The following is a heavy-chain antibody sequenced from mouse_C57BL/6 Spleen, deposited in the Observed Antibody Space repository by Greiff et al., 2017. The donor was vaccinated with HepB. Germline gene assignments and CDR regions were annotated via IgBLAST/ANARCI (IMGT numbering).Heavy chain of an antibody. J-gene: IGHJ3*01. D-gene: IGHD1-1*01. CDR1: GYAFSSYW. CDR2: IYPGDGDT. V-gene: IGHV1-80*01. Sequence: QVQLQQSGAELVKPGASVKISCKASGYAFSSYWMNWVKQRPGKGLEWIGQIYPGDGDTNYNGKFKGKATLTADKSSSTAYMQLSSLTSEDSAVYFCARGIYYYGSRNFPFAYWGQGTLVTVSA. CDR3: ARGIYYYGSRNFPFAY.